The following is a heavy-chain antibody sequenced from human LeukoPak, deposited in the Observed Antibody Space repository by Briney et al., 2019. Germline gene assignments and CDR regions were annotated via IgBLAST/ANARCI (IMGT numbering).Heavy chain of an antibody. J-gene: IGHJ4*02. CDR2: ISGSGGST. V-gene: IGHV3-23*01. D-gene: IGHD6-6*01. CDR1: GFTFSSYA. CDR3: AKGREYSSSSAFDY. Sequence: PGGSLRLSCAVSGFTFSSYAMSWVRQAPGKGLEWVSAISGSGGSTYYADSVKGRFTISRDNSKNTLYLQMNSLRAEDTAVYYCAKGREYSSSSAFDYWGQGTLVTVSS.